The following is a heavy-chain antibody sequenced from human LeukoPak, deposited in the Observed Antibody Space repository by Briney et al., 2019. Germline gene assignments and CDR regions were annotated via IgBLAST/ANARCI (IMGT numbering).Heavy chain of an antibody. J-gene: IGHJ4*02. D-gene: IGHD3-16*01. CDR1: GFTFRNAG. Sequence: TGGSLRLSWAAPGFTFRNAGRRGARRAQGKGLEGVGRIRGKTDGGTTDYAAPVKGRFTISRDDSKNTLFLQMNSLKTEDTAVYYCTTDLMITPSFDYWGQGTLVTVSS. CDR3: TTDLMITPSFDY. V-gene: IGHV3-15*01. CDR2: IRGKTDGGTT.